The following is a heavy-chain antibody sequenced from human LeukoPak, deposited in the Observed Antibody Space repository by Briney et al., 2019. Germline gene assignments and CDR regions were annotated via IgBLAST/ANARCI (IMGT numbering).Heavy chain of an antibody. D-gene: IGHD5-18*01. V-gene: IGHV3-15*07. CDR3: TTDPYQIQLWLEGVDY. CDR1: GFTFSNAW. J-gene: IGHJ4*02. Sequence: GGSLRLSWAASGFTFSNAWMNWVRQAPGKGLEWVGRIKSKTDGGTTDYAAPVKGRFTISRDDSKNTLYLQMNSLKTEDTAVYYCTTDPYQIQLWLEGVDYWGQGTLVTVSS. CDR2: IKSKTDGGTT.